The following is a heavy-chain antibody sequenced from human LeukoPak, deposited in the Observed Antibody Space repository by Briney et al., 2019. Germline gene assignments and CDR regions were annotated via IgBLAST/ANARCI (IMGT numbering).Heavy chain of an antibody. J-gene: IGHJ4*02. D-gene: IGHD2-2*02. Sequence: SGGSLRLSCAASGFTVSSNYMSWVRQAPGKGLEWVSVIYSGGSTYYADSVKGRFTISRDNSKNTLYLQMNSLGAEDTAVYYCARDPIDGYCSSTSCYIRDYWGQGTLVTVSS. V-gene: IGHV3-66*02. CDR2: IYSGGST. CDR3: ARDPIDGYCSSTSCYIRDY. CDR1: GFTVSSNY.